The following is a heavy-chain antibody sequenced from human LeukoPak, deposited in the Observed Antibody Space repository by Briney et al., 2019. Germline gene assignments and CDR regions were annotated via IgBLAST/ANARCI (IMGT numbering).Heavy chain of an antibody. Sequence: PGGSLRLSCAASGFTFSSYGMHWVRQAPGEGLEWVAVIWYDGSNKYYADSVKGRFTASRDNSKNTVYLQMNSLRAEDTAVYYCARDERGYYYSGAFFGAIDFWGQGTLVTVSS. D-gene: IGHD3-22*01. CDR2: IWYDGSNK. CDR3: ARDERGYYYSGAFFGAIDF. J-gene: IGHJ4*02. V-gene: IGHV3-33*01. CDR1: GFTFSSYG.